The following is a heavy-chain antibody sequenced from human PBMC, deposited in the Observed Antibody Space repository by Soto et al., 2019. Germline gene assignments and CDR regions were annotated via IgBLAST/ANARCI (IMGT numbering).Heavy chain of an antibody. CDR3: AKRDASDYDILTGPMDG. D-gene: IGHD3-9*01. J-gene: IGHJ6*02. CDR2: ISGSGGST. Sequence: GGSLRLSCAASGFTFSSYAMSWVRQAPGKGLEWVSAISGSGGSTYYADSVKGRFTISRDNSKNTLYLQMNSLRAEDTAVYYCAKRDASDYDILTGPMDGWGQGTTVTVSS. V-gene: IGHV3-23*01. CDR1: GFTFSSYA.